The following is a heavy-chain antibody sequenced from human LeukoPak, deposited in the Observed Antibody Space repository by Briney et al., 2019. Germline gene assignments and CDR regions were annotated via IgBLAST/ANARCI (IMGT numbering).Heavy chain of an antibody. CDR1: GGSFRGYY. CDR3: ARGNRYDSSGSFDY. CDR2: INHSVST. Sequence: PSETLSLTCAVYGGSFRGYYWSWIRQPPGKGLEWMGEINHSVSTNYNASLKSRVTISVDTYKNQFALKLSSVTAADTAVYYCARGNRYDSSGSFDYWGQGTLVTVSS. J-gene: IGHJ4*02. D-gene: IGHD3-22*01. V-gene: IGHV4-34*01.